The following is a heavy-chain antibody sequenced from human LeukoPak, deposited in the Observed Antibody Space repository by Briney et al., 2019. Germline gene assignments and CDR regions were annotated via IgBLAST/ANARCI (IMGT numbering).Heavy chain of an antibody. CDR1: GGSFSSGTYY. J-gene: IGHJ4*02. CDR3: ARDGYNIKGFDY. V-gene: IGHV4-61*01. Sequence: SETLSLTCTVSGGSFSSGTYYWSWIRQPPGKGLEWIGYIYYSGSTNYNPSLKSRVTISVDTSKNQFSLKLSSVTAADTAVYYCARDGYNIKGFDYWGQGTLVTVSS. CDR2: IYYSGST. D-gene: IGHD5-24*01.